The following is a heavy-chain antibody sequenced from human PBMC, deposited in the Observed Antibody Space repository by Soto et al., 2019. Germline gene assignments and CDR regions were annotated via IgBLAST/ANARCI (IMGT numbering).Heavy chain of an antibody. CDR2: IKQDGSEK. V-gene: IGHV3-7*03. Sequence: WGSLRFSCASSVFTSSSYWMSWVRQAPGNGLEWVANIKQDGSEKDYVDSVKGRFTISRDNAKNSLYLQMNSLRAEDTAVYYCARRYSYSYYFDYWGQGTMVTVSS. D-gene: IGHD5-18*01. CDR1: VFTSSSYW. J-gene: IGHJ4*02. CDR3: ARRYSYSYYFDY.